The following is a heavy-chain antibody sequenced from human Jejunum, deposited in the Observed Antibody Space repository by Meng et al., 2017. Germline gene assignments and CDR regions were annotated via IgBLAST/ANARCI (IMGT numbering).Heavy chain of an antibody. CDR2: ISYTGSKK. Sequence: GESLKISCAASGFSFRSYAMHWVRQAPGKGLEWVASISYTGSKKNYGDSVKGRFTISRDNSKNTLYLEMNSLRPEDTALYYCMSFELYFFDFWGQGTLVTVSS. J-gene: IGHJ4*02. V-gene: IGHV3-30*04. D-gene: IGHD3-10*01. CDR3: MSFELYFFDF. CDR1: GFSFRSYA.